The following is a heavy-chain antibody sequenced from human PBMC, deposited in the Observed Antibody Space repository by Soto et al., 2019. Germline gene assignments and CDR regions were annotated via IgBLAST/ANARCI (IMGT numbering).Heavy chain of an antibody. Sequence: GGSLRLSCAASGFTFSSYAMSWVRQAPGKGLEWVSAISGSGGSTYYADSVKGRFTISRDNSKNTLYLQMNSLRAEETAVYYCAKGTEDIVVVPAAIGYWGQGTLVTVSS. CDR3: AKGTEDIVVVPAAIGY. D-gene: IGHD2-2*01. CDR2: ISGSGGST. V-gene: IGHV3-23*01. CDR1: GFTFSSYA. J-gene: IGHJ4*02.